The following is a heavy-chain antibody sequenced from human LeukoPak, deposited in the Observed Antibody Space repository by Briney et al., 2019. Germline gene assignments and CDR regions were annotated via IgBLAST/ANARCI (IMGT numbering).Heavy chain of an antibody. D-gene: IGHD4-17*01. V-gene: IGHV4-59*08. CDR2: IYYSGST. J-gene: IGHJ4*02. Sequence: SETPSLTCTVSGGSISSYYWSWIRQPPGKGLEWIGYIYYSGSTNYNPSLKSRVTISVDTSKNQFSLKLSSVTAADTAVYYCARQGVTTLSFDYWGQGTLVTVSS. CDR3: ARQGVTTLSFDY. CDR1: GGSISSYY.